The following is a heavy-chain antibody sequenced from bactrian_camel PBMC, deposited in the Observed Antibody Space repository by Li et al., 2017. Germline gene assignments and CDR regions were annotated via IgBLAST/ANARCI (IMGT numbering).Heavy chain of an antibody. Sequence: HVQLVESGGGSVQVGGSLRLSCVASGDIIGRYCMGWFRQSPGKDREGVAAIDPDGSATILDSVKGRFTISRDNGKNTVILQMDSLKPEDTAMYYCAADGRVGGVMWSGPWLVPRGPGDPGHRL. V-gene: IGHV3S53*01. J-gene: IGHJ4*01. CDR2: IDPDGSA. D-gene: IGHD5*01. CDR1: GDIIGRYC.